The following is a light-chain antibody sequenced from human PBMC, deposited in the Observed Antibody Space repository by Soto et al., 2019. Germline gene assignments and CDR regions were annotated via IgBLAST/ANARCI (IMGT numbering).Light chain of an antibody. CDR1: SFNIGSNY. J-gene: IGLJ1*01. Sequence: SVLTEAPSASGTPGQRVTISCSGSSFNIGSNYVYWYQQLPGTAPKLVIFRNDQRPSGIPDRISGSKSGTSASLAISGLRSEDEADYYCSAWDDSLSGYVFGTGTKLTVL. CDR3: SAWDDSLSGYV. CDR2: RND. V-gene: IGLV1-47*01.